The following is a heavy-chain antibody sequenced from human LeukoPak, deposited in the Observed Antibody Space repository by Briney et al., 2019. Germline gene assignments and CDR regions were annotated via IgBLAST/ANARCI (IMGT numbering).Heavy chain of an antibody. V-gene: IGHV3-48*01. CDR3: ARAITNYGYIFDY. Sequence: GGSLRLSCVASGFTFSSYSMNWVRQAPGKGLEWVSYITSTSSTIFYADSVKGRFTISRDNAKNSLSLQMNSLRAEDTAVYYCARAITNYGYIFDYWGQGTLVTVSS. D-gene: IGHD5-18*01. CDR2: ITSTSSTI. CDR1: GFTFSSYS. J-gene: IGHJ4*02.